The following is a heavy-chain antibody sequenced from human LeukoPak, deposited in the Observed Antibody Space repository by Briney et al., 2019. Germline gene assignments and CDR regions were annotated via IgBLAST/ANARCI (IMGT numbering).Heavy chain of an antibody. CDR2: ISYDGSNK. D-gene: IGHD6-13*01. CDR1: GFSFSSYA. J-gene: IGHJ3*02. CDR3: VRALEYSSSWYGRAFDI. V-gene: IGHV3-30-3*01. Sequence: GRSLRLSCAASGFSFSSYAIHWVRQAPGKGLEWVAVISYDGSNKYYADSVKGRFTISRDNSKNTLYLQMNSLRAEDTALYYCVRALEYSSSWYGRAFDIWGQGTMVTVSS.